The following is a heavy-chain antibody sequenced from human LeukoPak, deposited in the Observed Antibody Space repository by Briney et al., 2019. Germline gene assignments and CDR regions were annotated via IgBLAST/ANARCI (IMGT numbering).Heavy chain of an antibody. J-gene: IGHJ3*02. V-gene: IGHV6-1*01. CDR1: GDSVSSNSVA. Sequence: SQTLSLSCALSGDSVSSNSVAWNWIRQSPSRGLEWLGRAYSRYRGGRDYAISVRSRINIDTDTSRNQFSLQLSSVTPEDTAVYYCARGTNSTFDIWGQGTMVTVSS. CDR3: ARGTNSTFDI. CDR2: AYSRYRGGR. D-gene: IGHD1-7*01.